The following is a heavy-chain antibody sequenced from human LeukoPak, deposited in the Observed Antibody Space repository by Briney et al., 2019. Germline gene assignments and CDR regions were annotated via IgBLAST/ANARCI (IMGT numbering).Heavy chain of an antibody. Sequence: PGGSLRLSCAASGFTFSSYAMSWVRQAPGKGLEWVSAISGSGGSTYYADSVKGRFTISRDNSKNTLYLQMNSLRAEDTAVYWCAKGLSSASLWYFDYWGQGTLVTVSS. CDR2: ISGSGGST. D-gene: IGHD2-2*01. V-gene: IGHV3-23*01. CDR3: AKGLSSASLWYFDY. J-gene: IGHJ4*02. CDR1: GFTFSSYA.